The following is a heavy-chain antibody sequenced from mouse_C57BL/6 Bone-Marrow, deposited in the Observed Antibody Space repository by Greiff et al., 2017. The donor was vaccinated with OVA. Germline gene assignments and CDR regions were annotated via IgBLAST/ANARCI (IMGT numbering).Heavy chain of an antibody. J-gene: IGHJ4*01. CDR2: ISSGSSTI. Sequence: EVKLVESGGGLVKPGGSLKLSCAASGFTFSDYGMHWVRQAPEKGLEWVAYISSGSSTIYYADTVKGRFTISSDNAKNTLFLQMTSLRSEDTAMYYCAKIYYYGSIYAMDYWGQGTSVTVSS. V-gene: IGHV5-17*01. CDR3: AKIYYYGSIYAMDY. CDR1: GFTFSDYG. D-gene: IGHD1-1*01.